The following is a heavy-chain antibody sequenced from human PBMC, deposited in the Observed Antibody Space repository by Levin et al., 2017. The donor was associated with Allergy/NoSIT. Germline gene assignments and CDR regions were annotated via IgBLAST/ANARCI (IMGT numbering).Heavy chain of an antibody. CDR2: INPSSGSA. CDR1: GYTFTNYY. V-gene: IGHV1-46*01. CDR3: ATGGGSPNWFDP. Sequence: ASVKVSCKTSGYTFTNYYIHWVRQAPGQGLEWMGIINPSSGSATYAQKFQGRVTMTRDTSTSTVYMELSSLRSEDTAVYYCATGGGSPNWFDPWGQGTLVTVSS. D-gene: IGHD1-26*01. J-gene: IGHJ5*02.